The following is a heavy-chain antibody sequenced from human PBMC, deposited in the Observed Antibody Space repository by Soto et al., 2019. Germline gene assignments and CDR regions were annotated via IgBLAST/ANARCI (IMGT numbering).Heavy chain of an antibody. CDR3: ARGDYDILTGYLRTNWFDP. D-gene: IGHD3-9*01. CDR1: GGSISSYY. Sequence: SETLSLTSTVSGGSISSYYWSWIRQPPGKGLEWIGYIYYSGSTNYNPSLKSRVTISVDMSKNQFSLKLSSVTAADTAVYYCARGDYDILTGYLRTNWFDPWGQGTLVTVSS. J-gene: IGHJ5*02. V-gene: IGHV4-59*01. CDR2: IYYSGST.